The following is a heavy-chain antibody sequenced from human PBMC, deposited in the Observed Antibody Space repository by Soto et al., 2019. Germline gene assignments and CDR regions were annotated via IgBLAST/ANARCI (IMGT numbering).Heavy chain of an antibody. D-gene: IGHD1-26*01. CDR2: ISSISSTI. V-gene: IGHV3-48*02. J-gene: IGHJ4*02. CDR1: GFIFSSYS. CDR3: ARVMEWEVLLDY. Sequence: GSLRLSCAASGFIFSSYSMNWVRQAPGKGLEWVSYISSISSTIYYADSVKGRFTISRDNAKNSPYLQMNNLRDEDTAVYYCARVMEWEVLLDYWGQGTLVTVSS.